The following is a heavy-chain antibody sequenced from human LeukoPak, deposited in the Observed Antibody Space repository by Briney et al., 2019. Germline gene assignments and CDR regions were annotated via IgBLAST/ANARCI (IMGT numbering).Heavy chain of an antibody. CDR3: ARVRCSEGKCNFFDY. J-gene: IGHJ4*02. Sequence: SETLSLTCSVSGASITNSDWWTWVRQPPGEGLEWIGEIYHGGTTKYNPSLNSRVTISVDKSKNEFSLKLSSVTAADTAVYYCARVRCSEGKCNFFDYWGQGTLVTVSS. D-gene: IGHD6-19*01. CDR1: GASITNSDW. V-gene: IGHV4-4*02. CDR2: IYHGGTT.